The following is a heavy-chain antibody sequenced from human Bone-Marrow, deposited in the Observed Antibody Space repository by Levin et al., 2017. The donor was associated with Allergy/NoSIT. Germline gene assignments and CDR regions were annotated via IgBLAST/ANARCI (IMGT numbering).Heavy chain of an antibody. V-gene: IGHV3-48*02. CDR2: ISRSSSTI. D-gene: IGHD2-2*01. Sequence: PGGSLRLSCAASGFTFSRYIMNWVRQAPGRGLEWVSYISRSSSTISYADSVKGRFTISRDNAKNSLYLQMNSLRDEDTAVYYCARPDCSGTSCYYFFDSWGQGTLVTVSS. CDR1: GFTFSRYI. CDR3: ARPDCSGTSCYYFFDS. J-gene: IGHJ4*02.